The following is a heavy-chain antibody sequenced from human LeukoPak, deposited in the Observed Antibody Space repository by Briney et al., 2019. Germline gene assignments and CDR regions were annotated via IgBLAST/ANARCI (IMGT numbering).Heavy chain of an antibody. D-gene: IGHD6-13*01. CDR3: ARGRTYSSSWPFDY. Sequence: GGSLRLFCAASGFTFNDYYMSWIRQAPGKGLEWVSYISSSGGSINYADSVKGRFTISRDNAKNSLYLQMNSLRAEDTAVYYCARGRTYSSSWPFDYWGQGTLVTVSS. CDR2: ISSSGGSI. J-gene: IGHJ4*02. CDR1: GFTFNDYY. V-gene: IGHV3-11*01.